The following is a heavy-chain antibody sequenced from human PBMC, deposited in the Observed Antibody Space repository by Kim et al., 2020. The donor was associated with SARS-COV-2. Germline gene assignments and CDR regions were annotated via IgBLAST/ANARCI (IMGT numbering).Heavy chain of an antibody. Sequence: GGSLRLSCAASGFTFSDYFMSWIRQAPGKGLEWLSFIYNDGTYTNYADSVKGRFTISRDNTQNLVFLQMNSLRADDTAVYYCVRDEVATVVTSPAFWGQGTLVTVSS. V-gene: IGHV3-11*05. CDR2: IYNDGTYT. CDR1: GFTFSDYF. CDR3: VRDEVATVVTSPAF. J-gene: IGHJ4*02. D-gene: IGHD2-21*02.